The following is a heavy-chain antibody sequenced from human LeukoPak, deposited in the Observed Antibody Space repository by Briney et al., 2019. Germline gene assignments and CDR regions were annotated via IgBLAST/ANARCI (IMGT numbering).Heavy chain of an antibody. CDR3: AKGQGGDFWSGSAYFD. CDR2: ISGSGTGT. D-gene: IGHD3-3*01. CDR1: AFTFNTYA. Sequence: GGSLRLSCAAAAFTFNTYAMSWVRQAPGKGLQWVSGISGSGTGTYYADSVKGRFTISRDNSKNTLYLQMNSLRAEDTAVYYCAKGQGGDFWSGSAYFDWGQGSLVTVSS. J-gene: IGHJ4*02. V-gene: IGHV3-23*01.